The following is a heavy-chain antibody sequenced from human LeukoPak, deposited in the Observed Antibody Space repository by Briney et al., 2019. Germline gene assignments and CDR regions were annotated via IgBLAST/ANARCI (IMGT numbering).Heavy chain of an antibody. V-gene: IGHV6-1*01. CDR2: TYYWSKLYN. CDR3: ARVGDYGDYHPFDY. J-gene: IGHJ4*02. CDR1: GDSVSSKSAV. Sequence: HTLSLTCAISGDSVSSKSAVWKWLGQSPARGLEWRGRTYYWSKLYNDYAVSVKNRITINPDTSNNQLYLQLNSVTPEDTAVYYCARVGDYGDYHPFDYWGQGTLVSVSS. D-gene: IGHD4-17*01.